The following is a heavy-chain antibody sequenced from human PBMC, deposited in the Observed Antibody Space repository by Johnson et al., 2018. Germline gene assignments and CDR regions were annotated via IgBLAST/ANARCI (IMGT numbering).Heavy chain of an antibody. CDR1: GFTFSSYG. V-gene: IGHV3-30*18. J-gene: IGHJ1*01. CDR3: AKDSFDAEAAIVAEYFQH. Sequence: QEQLVEGGGGVVQPGRSLRLSCAASGFTFSSYGMHWVRQAPGKGLEWVAVISYDGSNKYYADSVKGRFTIYRDNSKTTLYLHRNCLRAEDTAVYYCAKDSFDAEAAIVAEYFQHWGQGTLVTVSS. D-gene: IGHD2-2*01. CDR2: ISYDGSNK.